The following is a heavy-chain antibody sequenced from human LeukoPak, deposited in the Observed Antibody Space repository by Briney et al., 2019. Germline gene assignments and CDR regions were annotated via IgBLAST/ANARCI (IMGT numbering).Heavy chain of an antibody. CDR3: ARVAKERVGGVYYFDY. D-gene: IGHD1-1*01. J-gene: IGHJ4*02. Sequence: PGGSLRLYCAASVFTFSEYDMHWVRQATGKGLEWVSAIGTAGDTYYTGSVKGRFTISRESAKNSLYLQMNSLRAGDTAVHYCARVAKERVGGVYYFDYWGQGTLLTVSS. CDR1: VFTFSEYD. CDR2: IGTAGDT. V-gene: IGHV3-13*01.